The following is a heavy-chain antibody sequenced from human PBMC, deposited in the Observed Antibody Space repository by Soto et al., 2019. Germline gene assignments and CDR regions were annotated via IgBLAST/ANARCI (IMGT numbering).Heavy chain of an antibody. CDR2: ISSSSSYI. J-gene: IGHJ4*02. Sequence: GGSLRLSCAASGFTFSSYSMNWVRQAPGKGLEWVSSISSSSSYIYYADSVKGQFTISRDNAKNSLYLQMNSLRAEDTAVYYCVRDRSGSYSCVDYWGQGTLVTVSS. D-gene: IGHD1-26*01. V-gene: IGHV3-21*01. CDR1: GFTFSSYS. CDR3: VRDRSGSYSCVDY.